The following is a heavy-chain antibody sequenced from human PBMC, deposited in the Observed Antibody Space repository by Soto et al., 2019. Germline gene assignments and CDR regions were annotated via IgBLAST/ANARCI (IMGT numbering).Heavy chain of an antibody. CDR2: ISGSGGST. CDR1: GFTFSSYA. J-gene: IGHJ4*02. Sequence: PGGSLRLSCAASGFTFSSYAMSWVRQAPGKGLEWVSAISGSGGSTYYADSVKGRFTISRDNSKNTLYLQMNSLRAEDTAVYYCAKKGIRITMIVVAPFDYWGQGTLVTVSS. CDR3: AKKGIRITMIVVAPFDY. D-gene: IGHD3-22*01. V-gene: IGHV3-23*01.